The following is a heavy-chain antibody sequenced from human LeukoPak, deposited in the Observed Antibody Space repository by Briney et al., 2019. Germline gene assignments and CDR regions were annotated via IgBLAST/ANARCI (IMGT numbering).Heavy chain of an antibody. CDR3: AKDSSLAAADY. J-gene: IGHJ4*02. CDR2: ISYDGSNK. Sequence: GRYLRLSCAASGFTFSNYGMHWVRRAPGKGLEWVAVISYDGSNKYYADSVKGRFTISRDNSKNTLYLQMNSLRAEDTAVYYCAKDSSLAAADYWGQGTLVTVSS. D-gene: IGHD6-13*01. CDR1: GFTFSNYG. V-gene: IGHV3-30*18.